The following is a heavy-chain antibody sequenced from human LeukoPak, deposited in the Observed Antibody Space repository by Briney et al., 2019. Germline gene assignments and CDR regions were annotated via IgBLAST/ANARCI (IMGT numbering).Heavy chain of an antibody. J-gene: IGHJ4*02. D-gene: IGHD5-12*01. Sequence: KPSETLSLTCTVSGGSINNYHWSWIRQPPGKGPEWIGYIYYSGSTNYNPSLKSRITISVDTSKNQFSLNLSSVTAADTAVYYCARHSGGYDPFDYWGQGTLVTVSS. V-gene: IGHV4-59*08. CDR1: GGSINNYH. CDR2: IYYSGST. CDR3: ARHSGGYDPFDY.